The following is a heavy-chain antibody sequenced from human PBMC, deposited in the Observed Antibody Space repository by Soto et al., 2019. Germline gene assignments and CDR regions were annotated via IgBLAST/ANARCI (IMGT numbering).Heavy chain of an antibody. CDR1: GGSISSGGYS. Sequence: QLQLQESGSGLVKPSQTLSLTCAVSGGSISSGGYSWSWIRQPPGKGLEWIGYIYHSGTTSYNPSLMSRVSISVDRSKNQFSLKLSSVTAADTAVYYCARGQVVAAQHWGQGTLVTVSS. V-gene: IGHV4-30-2*01. D-gene: IGHD2-15*01. CDR2: IYHSGTT. CDR3: ARGQVVAAQH. J-gene: IGHJ4*02.